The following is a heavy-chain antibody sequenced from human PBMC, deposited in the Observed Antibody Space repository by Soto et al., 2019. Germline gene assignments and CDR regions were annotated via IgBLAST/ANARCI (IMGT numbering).Heavy chain of an antibody. V-gene: IGHV4-31*03. J-gene: IGHJ4*02. CDR2: IYHTGST. D-gene: IGHD3-22*01. CDR1: GVSISSGGYY. Sequence: QVQLQESGPGLVKPSQTLSLTCTVSGVSISSGGYYWSWIRQHPGKGLEWIGYIYHTGSTYHNPSLKGRFTISVDTSNNQFSLNLSSVTAADTAVYHCARSQVAMIHPFEYWGQGTLVTVSS. CDR3: ARSQVAMIHPFEY.